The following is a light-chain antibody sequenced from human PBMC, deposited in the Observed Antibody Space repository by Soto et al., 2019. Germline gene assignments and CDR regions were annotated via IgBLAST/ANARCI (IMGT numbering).Light chain of an antibody. J-gene: IGLJ3*02. CDR3: AAWDDGLSGPV. Sequence: QSVLTQPPSASGTPGQRVTISCSGSRVNIGNNYVYWYQRLPGTAPILLIYSNSQRPSGVPVRFSGSKSGTSASLAISGLRSEDEADYFCAAWDDGLSGPVFGGGTKLTVL. CDR1: RVNIGNNY. CDR2: SNS. V-gene: IGLV1-47*02.